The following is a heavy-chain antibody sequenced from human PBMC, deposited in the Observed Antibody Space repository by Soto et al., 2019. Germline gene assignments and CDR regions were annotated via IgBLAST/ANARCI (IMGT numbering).Heavy chain of an antibody. D-gene: IGHD5-12*01. CDR2: IFTSGST. CDR3: AREGSYSAYNFAHGIQLWSFDF. CDR1: GGSINTFY. Sequence: AETLSLTCIVSGGSINTFYWSWVRQPAGKGLELIGRIFTSGSTSFNPSLESRVAMSVDTSKNHFSLNLSSVTAADMAVYYCAREGSYSAYNFAHGIQLWSFDFWGQGAMFTVSS. V-gene: IGHV4-4*07. J-gene: IGHJ4*02.